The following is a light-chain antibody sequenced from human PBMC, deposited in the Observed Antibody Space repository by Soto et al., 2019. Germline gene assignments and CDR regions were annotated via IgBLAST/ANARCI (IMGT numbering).Light chain of an antibody. CDR3: SSFAGSNKPV. CDR1: SSDVGGYNY. J-gene: IGLJ1*01. CDR2: EVS. V-gene: IGLV2-8*01. Sequence: QSVLTQPPSASGSPGQSVTISCTGTSSDVGGYNYVSWYQQHPGKAPKLMIYEVSKRPSGVPDRFSGSKSGNTASLTVSVLQPEDEADYYCSSFAGSNKPVFGTGTEVTVL.